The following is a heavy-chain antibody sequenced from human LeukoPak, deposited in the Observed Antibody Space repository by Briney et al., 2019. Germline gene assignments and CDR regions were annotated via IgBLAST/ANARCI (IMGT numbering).Heavy chain of an antibody. CDR1: VYTFTSYY. D-gene: IGHD2-2*01. J-gene: IGHJ4*02. CDR3: ARGGCSSTSCYHGDY. CDR2: INPSGGST. Sequence: GASLKDSCKASVYTFTSYYMHWVRQAPVQGLEWMGKINPSGGSTSYEQKFQGRVTMTRDTSTSTVYIELSSLRSEDTAVYNCARGGCSSTSCYHGDYWGQGTLVTVSS. V-gene: IGHV1-46*03.